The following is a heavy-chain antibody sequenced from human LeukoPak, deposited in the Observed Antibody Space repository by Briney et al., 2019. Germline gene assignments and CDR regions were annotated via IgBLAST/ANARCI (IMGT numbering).Heavy chain of an antibody. CDR1: GGSISSYY. J-gene: IGHJ6*03. CDR3: AREGSGSYFGYYYYMEV. Sequence: SETLSLTCTVSGGSISSYYYSWIRQPAGKGLEWIGRINTSGSTNYNPSLKSRVTISADKSKKQFSLRLTSVTAADTAVYYCAREGSGSYFGYYYYMEVWGTGTTVTVSS. CDR2: INTSGST. D-gene: IGHD3-10*01. V-gene: IGHV4-4*07.